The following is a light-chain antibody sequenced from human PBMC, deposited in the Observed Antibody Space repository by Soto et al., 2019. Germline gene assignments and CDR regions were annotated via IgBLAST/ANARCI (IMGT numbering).Light chain of an antibody. J-gene: IGLJ3*02. V-gene: IGLV1-44*01. CDR3: AAWDDSLNAWV. CDR1: GSNVGTYS. CDR2: SNN. Sequence: QSVLTQPPSVSAAPGQKVTISCSGSGSNVGTYSVSWYQHLPGTAPKLLIYSNNQRPSGVPDRFSGSKSGTSASLAISGLQSEDEADYYCAAWDDSLNAWVFGGGTKLTVL.